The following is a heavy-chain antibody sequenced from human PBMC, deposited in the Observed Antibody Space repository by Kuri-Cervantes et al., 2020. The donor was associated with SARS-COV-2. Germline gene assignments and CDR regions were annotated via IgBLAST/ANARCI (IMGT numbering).Heavy chain of an antibody. V-gene: IGHV3-48*01. J-gene: IGHJ4*02. CDR3: ARDCGGDCSQYLFDY. CDR1: GFTFSKYK. D-gene: IGHD2-21*01. CDR2: ISSSSSTI. Sequence: GESLKISCVASGFTFSKYKMHWVRLLPGKGLEWVSYISSSSSTIYYADSVKGRFTISRDNAKNSLYLQMNSLRAEDTAVYYCARDCGGDCSQYLFDYWGQGTLVTVSS.